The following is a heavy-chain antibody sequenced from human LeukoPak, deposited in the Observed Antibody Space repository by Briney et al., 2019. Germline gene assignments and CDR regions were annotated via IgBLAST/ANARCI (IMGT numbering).Heavy chain of an antibody. CDR3: ARVERFLEWLGPGWPHPSLYYYYGMDV. Sequence: PSETLSLTCTVSGGSISSSSYYWGWIRQPPGKGLEWIGSIYYSGSTNYNPSLKSRVTISVDKSKNQFSLKLSSVTAADTAVYYCARVERFLEWLGPGWPHPSLYYYYGMDVWGQGTTVTVSS. V-gene: IGHV4-39*07. J-gene: IGHJ6*02. CDR1: GGSISSSSYY. CDR2: IYYSGST. D-gene: IGHD3-3*01.